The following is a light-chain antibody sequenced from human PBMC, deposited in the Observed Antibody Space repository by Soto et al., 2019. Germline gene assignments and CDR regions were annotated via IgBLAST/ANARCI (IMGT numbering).Light chain of an antibody. CDR1: QNVRTF. CDR2: GAS. V-gene: IGKV3-11*01. J-gene: IGKJ1*01. Sequence: EVVLTQSPATLSLSPGERATLSCRASQNVRTFLDWYQQKPGQAARLLIYGASNRATGIPARFSGSGSGTDYTLTISSLEPEDFAVYYYQQHSHGPPWTFGQGTRVEIQ. CDR3: QQHSHGPPWT.